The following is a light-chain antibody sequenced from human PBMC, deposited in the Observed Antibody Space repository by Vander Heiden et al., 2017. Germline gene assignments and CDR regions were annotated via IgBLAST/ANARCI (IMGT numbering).Light chain of an antibody. CDR1: QSVSSSY. CDR3: QQYGSAPIT. CDR2: GAS. J-gene: IGKJ5*01. V-gene: IGKV3-20*01. Sequence: EIVLTPSPGTLSLSPGERATLSCRASQSVSSSYLAWYQQKPGQATRLLIYGASNRATGIPDRFSGSGSGTDFTLTISRLEPEDCAVYYCQQYGSAPITFGQGTRLEIK.